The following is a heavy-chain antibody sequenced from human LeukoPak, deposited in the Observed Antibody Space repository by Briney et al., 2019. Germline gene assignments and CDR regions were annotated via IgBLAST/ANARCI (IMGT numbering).Heavy chain of an antibody. Sequence: QPGRSLRLSCAASGVTFSNYGKHWVRQSPGKGLEWVAVISYDGSIEYYADSVKGRFTISRDDSRNTLYLQMNSLRPEDTALYYCAKDLQHLVRTLSFDYWGQGTLVTVSS. CDR3: AKDLQHLVRTLSFDY. J-gene: IGHJ4*02. CDR1: GVTFSNYG. CDR2: ISYDGSIE. V-gene: IGHV3-30*18. D-gene: IGHD6-13*01.